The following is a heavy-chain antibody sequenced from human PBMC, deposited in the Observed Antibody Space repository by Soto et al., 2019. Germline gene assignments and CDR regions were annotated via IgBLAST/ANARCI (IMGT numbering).Heavy chain of an antibody. Sequence: EVQLVESGGGLVQPGGSLRLSCAASGLIFSDYHMDWVRQAPGKGLEWVGRIRRKANSYTTEYAASGKGRFTISREDSNNSLYLQMNSLKSEDTAVYYGAMLGGWSGGSSGMDVWSQGTTVTVSS. D-gene: IGHD6-19*01. CDR2: IRRKANSYTT. J-gene: IGHJ6*02. V-gene: IGHV3-72*01. CDR3: AMLGGWSGGSSGMDV. CDR1: GLIFSDYH.